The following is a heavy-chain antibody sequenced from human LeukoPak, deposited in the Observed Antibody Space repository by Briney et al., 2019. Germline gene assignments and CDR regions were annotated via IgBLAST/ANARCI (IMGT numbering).Heavy chain of an antibody. Sequence: GGSLRLSCAASGFTFSSYSMNWVRQAPGKGLEWVSSISSSSSYIYYADSVKGRFTISRDNAKNSLYLQMNSLRAEDTAVYYCAKDLYYDTSGYSLDYWGQGTLVTVSS. J-gene: IGHJ4*02. CDR2: ISSSSSYI. D-gene: IGHD3-22*01. CDR1: GFTFSSYS. CDR3: AKDLYYDTSGYSLDY. V-gene: IGHV3-21*01.